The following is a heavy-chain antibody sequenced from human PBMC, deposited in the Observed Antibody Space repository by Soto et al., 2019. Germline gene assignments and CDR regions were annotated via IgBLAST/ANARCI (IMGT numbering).Heavy chain of an antibody. J-gene: IGHJ4*02. CDR1: GYSFTRYW. V-gene: IGHV5-10-1*01. CDR2: INSSDSYT. CDR3: ARLHYYGSGSAD. D-gene: IGHD3-10*01. Sequence: GASLKISCKGSGYSFTRYWISWVRQMPGKVLEWMGRINSSDSYTNYSPSFQGHVTISADKSIRTAYLQWSSLKSSDTAMYYCARLHYYGSGSADWGQGTLVTVSS.